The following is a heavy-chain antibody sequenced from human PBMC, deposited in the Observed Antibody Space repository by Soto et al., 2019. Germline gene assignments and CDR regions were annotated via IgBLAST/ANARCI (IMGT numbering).Heavy chain of an antibody. CDR1: GFTFRTYG. J-gene: IGHJ6*02. V-gene: IGHV3-30*18. CDR2: ISNTGINK. CDR3: AKVIRADSTSSNFYYYSGLYV. D-gene: IGHD6-6*01. Sequence: QVQLVESGGGVVQPGRSLRLSCAASGFTFRTYGMHWVRQAPGKGLEWLAVISNTGINKYYADSVKGRFTISRDNSRDTLFLQMKSLRGEDTAIYYCAKVIRADSTSSNFYYYSGLYVWGQGTTVTVSS.